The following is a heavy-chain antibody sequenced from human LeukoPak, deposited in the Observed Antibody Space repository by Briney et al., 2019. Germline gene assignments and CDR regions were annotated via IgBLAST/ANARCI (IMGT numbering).Heavy chain of an antibody. CDR3: AKREEMATTVDY. J-gene: IGHJ4*02. V-gene: IGHV3-21*01. Sequence: PGGSLRLSCAASGFTFSSYSMNWVRQAPGKGLEWVSSISSSSSYIYYADSVKGRFTISRDNAKNSLYLQMNSLRAEDTAVYYCAKREEMATTVDYWGQGTLVTVSS. D-gene: IGHD5-24*01. CDR1: GFTFSSYS. CDR2: ISSSSSYI.